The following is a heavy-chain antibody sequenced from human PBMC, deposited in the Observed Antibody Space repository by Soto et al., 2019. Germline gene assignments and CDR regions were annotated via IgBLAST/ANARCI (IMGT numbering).Heavy chain of an antibody. J-gene: IGHJ5*02. D-gene: IGHD5-18*01. CDR2: INHGGIT. CDR1: CESFTGYY. V-gene: IGHV4-34*01. CDR3: ARGPQATRGYRFFHP. Sequence: PSETLSLTCAVHCESFTGYYWSWIRQPPGKGLEWIGEINHGGITNYNPSLESRVTISVDTSNDQISLKLDSVTAADTATYYCARGPQATRGYRFFHPWGKGTLVTVSS.